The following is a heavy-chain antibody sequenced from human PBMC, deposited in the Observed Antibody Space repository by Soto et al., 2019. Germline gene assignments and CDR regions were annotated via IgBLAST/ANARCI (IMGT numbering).Heavy chain of an antibody. Sequence: ASVKVSCKVSGYTLTELSMHWVRQAPGKGLEWMGGFDPEDGETIYAQKFQGRVTMTADESTSTAYMELSSLRSEDTAVYYCARVAGFRGVIIRNHGMDVWGQGTTVTVSS. D-gene: IGHD3-10*01. CDR3: ARVAGFRGVIIRNHGMDV. CDR1: GYTLTELS. CDR2: FDPEDGET. J-gene: IGHJ6*02. V-gene: IGHV1-24*01.